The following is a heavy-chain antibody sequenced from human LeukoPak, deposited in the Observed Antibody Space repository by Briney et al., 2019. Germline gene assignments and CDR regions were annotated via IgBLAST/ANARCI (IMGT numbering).Heavy chain of an antibody. CDR3: ARHYYYGSGSYYNAHGKTTMGWFDP. D-gene: IGHD3-10*01. CDR2: IYPGDSDT. J-gene: IGHJ5*02. CDR1: GYSFTSYW. V-gene: IGHV5-51*01. Sequence: GESLKISCKGSGYSFTSYWIGWVRQMPGKGLEWMGIIYPGDSDTRYSPSFQGQVTISADKSISTAYLQWSSLKASDTAMYYCARHYYYGSGSYYNAHGKTTMGWFDPWGQGTLVTVSS.